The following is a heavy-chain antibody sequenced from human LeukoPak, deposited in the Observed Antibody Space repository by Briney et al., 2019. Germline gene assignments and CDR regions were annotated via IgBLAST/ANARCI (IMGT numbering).Heavy chain of an antibody. CDR3: ARHGYYYGSGSYSFDY. V-gene: IGHV4-39*01. Sequence: PSETLSLTCTVSGGSIGSSSYYWGWIRQSPGKGLEWIGSIYYSGSTYYNPSLKSRVTVSVDTSKNQFSLKLSSVTAADTAVYYCARHGYYYGSGSYSFDYWGQGTLVTVSS. CDR1: GGSIGSSSYY. D-gene: IGHD3-10*01. J-gene: IGHJ4*02. CDR2: IYYSGST.